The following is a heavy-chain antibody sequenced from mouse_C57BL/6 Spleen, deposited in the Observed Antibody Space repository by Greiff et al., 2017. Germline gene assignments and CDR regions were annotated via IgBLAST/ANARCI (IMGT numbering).Heavy chain of an antibody. CDR1: GFTFSDYG. CDR3: ARGRRPYSNYDYYAMDY. D-gene: IGHD2-5*01. CDR2: ISSGSSTI. Sequence: EVQLVESGGGLVKPGGSLKLSCAASGFTFSDYGMHWVRQAPEKGLEWVAYISSGSSTIYYADTVKGRFTISRDNAKNTLFLQMTSLRSEDTAMYYCARGRRPYSNYDYYAMDYWGQGTSVTVSS. V-gene: IGHV5-17*01. J-gene: IGHJ4*01.